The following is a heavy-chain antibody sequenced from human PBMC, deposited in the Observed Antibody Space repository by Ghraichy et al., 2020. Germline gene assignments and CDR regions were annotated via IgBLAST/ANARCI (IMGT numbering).Heavy chain of an antibody. Sequence: GGSLRLSCAASGFTFDDYAMHWVRQAPGKGLEWVSGISWNSGSIGYADSVKGRFTISRDNAKNSLYLQMNSLRAEDTALYYCAKDIGIYGSGSCTFDYWGQGTLVTVSS. V-gene: IGHV3-9*01. CDR2: ISWNSGSI. J-gene: IGHJ4*02. CDR1: GFTFDDYA. CDR3: AKDIGIYGSGSCTFDY. D-gene: IGHD3-10*01.